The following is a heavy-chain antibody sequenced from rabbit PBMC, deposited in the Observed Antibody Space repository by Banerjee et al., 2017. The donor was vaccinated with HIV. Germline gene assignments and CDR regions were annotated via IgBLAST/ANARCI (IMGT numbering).Heavy chain of an antibody. CDR1: GFSFSSYW. CDR3: ARAAGYGGYGYATGFTL. D-gene: IGHD6-1*01. J-gene: IGHJ4*01. Sequence: QSLEESGGDLVKPGASLTLTCTASGFSFSSYWMCWVRQAPGKGLEWIACINPGTFTRYASWAKGRFTISKTSSTTVTLQMTSLTAADTATYFCARAAGYGGYGYATGFTLWGPGTLVTVS. V-gene: IGHV1S40*01. CDR2: INPGTFT.